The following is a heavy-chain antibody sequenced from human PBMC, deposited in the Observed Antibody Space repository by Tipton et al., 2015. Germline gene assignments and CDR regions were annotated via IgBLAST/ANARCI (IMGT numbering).Heavy chain of an antibody. Sequence: TLSLTCTVSSDSISKYYWSWIRQPPGKELEWIGYIYNSGSTNYNPSLKSRVTISVDTSKTQFSLTLNSVTAADTAVYYCARDLEHGMDVWGQGTTVTVSS. CDR1: SDSISKYY. D-gene: IGHD5-24*01. CDR2: IYNSGST. J-gene: IGHJ6*02. V-gene: IGHV4-59*01. CDR3: ARDLEHGMDV.